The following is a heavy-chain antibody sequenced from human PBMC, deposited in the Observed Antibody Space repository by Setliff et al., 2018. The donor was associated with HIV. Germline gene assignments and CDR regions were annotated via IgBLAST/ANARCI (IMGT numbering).Heavy chain of an antibody. D-gene: IGHD3-22*01. V-gene: IGHV4-38-2*02. Sequence: PSETLSLTCAVSGYSVSSGYYWGWIRQPPGKGLEWIGSMFHSGSTYYNPSLKSRVTMSGDTSKNQFSLKLSSVTAADTAVYYCAREDFYDSSGYRPLGYFDYWGQGTLVTV. J-gene: IGHJ4*02. CDR1: GYSVSSGYY. CDR2: MFHSGST. CDR3: AREDFYDSSGYRPLGYFDY.